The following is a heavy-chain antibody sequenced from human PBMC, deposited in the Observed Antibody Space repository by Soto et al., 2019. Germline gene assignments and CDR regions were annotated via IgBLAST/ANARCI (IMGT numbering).Heavy chain of an antibody. Sequence: SETLSLTCTVSGGSISSYYWSWIRQPPGKGLEWIGYIYYSGSTNYNPSLKSRVTISVDTSKNQFSLKLSSVTAADTAVYYCARRIVVVPAANGWFDPWGQGTLVTVSS. CDR3: ARRIVVVPAANGWFDP. D-gene: IGHD2-2*01. CDR1: GGSISSYY. V-gene: IGHV4-59*08. J-gene: IGHJ5*02. CDR2: IYYSGST.